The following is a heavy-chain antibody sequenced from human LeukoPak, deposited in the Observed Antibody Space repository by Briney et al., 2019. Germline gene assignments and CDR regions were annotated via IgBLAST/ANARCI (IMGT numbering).Heavy chain of an antibody. CDR1: QFTFNGSW. CDR3: AIWTSGNY. CDR2: MYPTGSQK. V-gene: IGHV3-7*01. D-gene: IGHD1-1*01. J-gene: IGHJ4*02. Sequence: PGGSLRLSCADSQFTFNGSWMNWVRPAPGKGLEWVANMYPTGSQKRYVDPVRGRFTISKDNPGASLYLDMHSLRGEDTAIYYCAIWTSGNYWGQGTLVTVSS.